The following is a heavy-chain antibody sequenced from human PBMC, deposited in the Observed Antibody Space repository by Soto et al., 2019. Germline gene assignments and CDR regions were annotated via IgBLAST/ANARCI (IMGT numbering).Heavy chain of an antibody. J-gene: IGHJ4*02. CDR2: ISGSGDNT. V-gene: IGHV3-23*01. Sequence: GGSLRLSCAASAFTFGTYGMTWVRQAPGKGLEWVSIISGSGDNTINTDSVKGRFTISRDNSKITLYLQMNSLRADDKAVYYCAKAFSTAWPVRNFDSWGQGTLVTVSS. D-gene: IGHD2-2*01. CDR1: AFTFGTYG. CDR3: AKAFSTAWPVRNFDS.